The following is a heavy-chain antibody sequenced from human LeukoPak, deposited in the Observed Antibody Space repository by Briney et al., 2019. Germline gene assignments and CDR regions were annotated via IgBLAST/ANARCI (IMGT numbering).Heavy chain of an antibody. CDR2: ISAYNGNT. CDR1: GYTFTSYG. V-gene: IGHV1-18*01. CDR3: ARCSSTSCYLSGYYYYMDV. Sequence: ASVKVSCKASGYTFTSYGISWVRQAPGQGLEWMGWISAYNGNTNYAQKLQGRVTMTTDTSTSTAYMELSSLRSEDTAVYYCARCSSTSCYLSGYYYYMDVWGKGTTVTVSS. D-gene: IGHD2-2*01. J-gene: IGHJ6*03.